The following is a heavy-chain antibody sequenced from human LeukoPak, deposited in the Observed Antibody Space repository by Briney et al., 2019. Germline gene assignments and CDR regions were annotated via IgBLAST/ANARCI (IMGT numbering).Heavy chain of an antibody. V-gene: IGHV4-30-2*04. Sequence: HCGRTYYNPSLKSRVTISVDTSKNQFSLKLSSVTAADTAVYYCARDGRYCTNGVCYRSFDYWGQGTLVTVSS. D-gene: IGHD2-8*01. J-gene: IGHJ4*02. CDR3: ARDGRYCTNGVCYRSFDY. CDR2: HCGRT.